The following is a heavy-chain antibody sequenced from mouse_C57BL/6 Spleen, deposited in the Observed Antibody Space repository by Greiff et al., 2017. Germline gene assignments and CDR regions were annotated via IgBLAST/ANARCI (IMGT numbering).Heavy chain of an antibody. CDR2: IRSKSNNYAT. J-gene: IGHJ4*01. CDR1: GFSFNTYA. V-gene: IGHV10-1*01. CDR3: VRQSSGYYYYAMDY. Sequence: EVQGVESGGGLVQPKGSLKLSCAASGFSFNTYAMNWVRQAPGKGLEWVARIRSKSNNYATYYNDSVKDRFTISRDDSESIHYMQMNNLKTEDTAMYDCVRQSSGYYYYAMDYWGQGTSVTVSS. D-gene: IGHD3-2*02.